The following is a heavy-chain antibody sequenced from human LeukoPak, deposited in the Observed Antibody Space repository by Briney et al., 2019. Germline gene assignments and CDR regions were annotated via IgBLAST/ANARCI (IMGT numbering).Heavy chain of an antibody. CDR1: GFTSSRYW. V-gene: IGHV3-7*02. J-gene: IGHJ4*02. CDR3: AKRTGGPCTY. Sequence: GGSLRLSCAASGFTSSRYWMSWVSQAAGKGLGWVGNIKQDGREKYYVDSVKGRFTISRDNAKNSLYLQMNSLGAEDTAVYYCAKRTGGPCTYWGQGTLVTVSS. CDR2: IKQDGREK. D-gene: IGHD4-23*01.